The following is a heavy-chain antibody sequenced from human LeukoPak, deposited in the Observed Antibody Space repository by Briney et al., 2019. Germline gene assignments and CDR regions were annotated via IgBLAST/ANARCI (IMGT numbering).Heavy chain of an antibody. Sequence: PSETLSLTCTVSGGSISSSSYYWGWIRQPPGKGLEWIGSIYHSGSTYYNPSLKSRVTISVDTSKNQFSLKLSSVTAADTAVYYCARDPAVAGYFDYWGQGTLVTVSS. CDR3: ARDPAVAGYFDY. CDR1: GGSISSSSYY. J-gene: IGHJ4*02. CDR2: IYHSGST. D-gene: IGHD6-19*01. V-gene: IGHV4-39*07.